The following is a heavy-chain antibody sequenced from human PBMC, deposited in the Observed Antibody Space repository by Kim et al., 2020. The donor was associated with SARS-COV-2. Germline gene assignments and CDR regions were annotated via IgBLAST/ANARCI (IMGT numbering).Heavy chain of an antibody. D-gene: IGHD6-6*01. CDR1: GYTFNTYG. V-gene: IGHV1-18*04. CDR2: ISVYNGDT. J-gene: IGHJ5*02. CDR3: ARDLVAARPGWFDP. Sequence: ASVKVSCKASGYTFNTYGISWVRQAPGQGLEWMGWISVYNGDTNYAQKFQGRVTMTTDTSTSTAYMEVGSLRSDDTAVYYCARDLVAARPGWFDPWGQGTLVTVSS.